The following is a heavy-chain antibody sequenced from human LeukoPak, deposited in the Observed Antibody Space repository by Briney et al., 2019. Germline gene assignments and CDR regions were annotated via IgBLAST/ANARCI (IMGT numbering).Heavy chain of an antibody. J-gene: IGHJ4*02. CDR3: ARARCSGGSCYSDY. CDR1: GYTFTSDY. D-gene: IGHD2-15*01. V-gene: IGHV1-8*02. Sequence: ASVKVSCKASGYTFTSDYMHWVRQAPGQGLEWMGWMNPNSGNTGYAQKFQGRVTMTRNTSISTAYMELSSLRSEDTAVYYCARARCSGGSCYSDYWGQGTLVTVSS. CDR2: MNPNSGNT.